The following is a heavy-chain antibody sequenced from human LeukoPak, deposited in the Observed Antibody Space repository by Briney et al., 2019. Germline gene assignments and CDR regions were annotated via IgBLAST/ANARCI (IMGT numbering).Heavy chain of an antibody. J-gene: IGHJ3*02. CDR3: AAVKTYYYDTSGYYFPLNAFDI. Sequence: ASVKVSCKASGYTFTGYYIHWVRQAPGQGLEWMGWINPNSGGTNYAQKFQGRVPMTRDTSISTAYMELSSLRSEDTAVYYCAAVKTYYYDTSGYYFPLNAFDIWGQGTMVTVSS. CDR2: INPNSGGT. V-gene: IGHV1-2*02. D-gene: IGHD3-22*01. CDR1: GYTFTGYY.